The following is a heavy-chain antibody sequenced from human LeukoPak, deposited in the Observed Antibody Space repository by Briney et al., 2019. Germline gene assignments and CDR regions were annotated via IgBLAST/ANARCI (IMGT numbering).Heavy chain of an antibody. CDR3: ARDAESGAFDI. D-gene: IGHD3-10*01. CDR1: GFTFSSYA. V-gene: IGHV3-30-3*01. J-gene: IGHJ3*02. Sequence: GGSLRLSCAASGFTFSSYAMHWVRQAPGKGLEWVAVISYDGSNKYYADSVKGRFTISRDNSKNTLYLQMNSLRAEDTAAYYCARDAESGAFDIWGQGTMVTVSS. CDR2: ISYDGSNK.